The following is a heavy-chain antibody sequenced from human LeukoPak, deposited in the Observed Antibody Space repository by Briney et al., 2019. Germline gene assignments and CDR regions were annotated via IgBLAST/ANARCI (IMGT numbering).Heavy chain of an antibody. D-gene: IGHD4-23*01. CDR1: GFTFSSYE. CDR2: ISSSGSTI. J-gene: IGHJ6*03. CDR3: ARDPTVERLTYYFYYMDV. Sequence: GGSLRLSCAASGFTFSSYEMNWVRQAPGKGLEWVSYISSSGSTIYYADSVKGRFTISRDNAKSSLFLQMNSLRAEDTAVYYCARDPTVERLTYYFYYMDVWGRGTTVTVSS. V-gene: IGHV3-48*03.